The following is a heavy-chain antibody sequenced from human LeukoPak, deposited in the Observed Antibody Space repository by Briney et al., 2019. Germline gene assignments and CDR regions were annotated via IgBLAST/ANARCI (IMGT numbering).Heavy chain of an antibody. CDR3: AKVLAGGFGELDRPRYSFDI. Sequence: PGGSLRLSCAASGFTFSSYAMSWVRQAPGKGLEWVSAISGSGGSTYYADSVKGRFTISRDNSKNTLYLQMNSLRAEDTAVYYCAKVLAGGFGELDRPRYSFDIWGQGTMVTVSS. CDR1: GFTFSSYA. CDR2: ISGSGGST. D-gene: IGHD3-10*01. J-gene: IGHJ3*02. V-gene: IGHV3-23*01.